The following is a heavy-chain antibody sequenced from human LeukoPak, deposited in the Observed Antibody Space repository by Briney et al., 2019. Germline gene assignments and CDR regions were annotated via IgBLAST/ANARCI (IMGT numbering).Heavy chain of an antibody. Sequence: GGSLRLSCAASGFTFSNYAIHWVRQAPGKGLEWVALISNDGSMKYYADSVKGRFTISRDNSKNTLYLQMNSLRAEDTAVYYCARDGGNYYYYGMDVWAKGPRSPSP. CDR2: ISNDGSMK. CDR3: ARDGGNYYYYGMDV. CDR1: GFTFSNYA. J-gene: IGHJ6*02. V-gene: IGHV3-30*04. D-gene: IGHD3-16*01.